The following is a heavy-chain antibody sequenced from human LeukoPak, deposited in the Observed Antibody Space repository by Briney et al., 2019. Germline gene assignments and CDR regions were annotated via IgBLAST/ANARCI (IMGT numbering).Heavy chain of an antibody. CDR2: IYPGDSDT. CDR1: GYTFTSYW. D-gene: IGHD2-2*01. J-gene: IGHJ4*02. CDR3: ARQSQLLPNPNFDY. Sequence: EASVKVSCKASGYTFTSYWIGWVRQMPGKGLEWMGIIYPGDSDTRYSPSFQGQVTISADKSISTAYLQWSSLKASDTAMYYCARQSQLLPNPNFDYWGQGTLVTVSS. V-gene: IGHV5-51*01.